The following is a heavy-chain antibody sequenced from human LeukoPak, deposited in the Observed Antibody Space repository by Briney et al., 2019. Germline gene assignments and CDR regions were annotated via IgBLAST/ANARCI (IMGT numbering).Heavy chain of an antibody. J-gene: IGHJ4*02. V-gene: IGHV3-53*04. Sequence: GGSLRLSCAASGFTVSSNYMSWVRRAPGKGLEGVSVIYSGGSTYYADSVKGRFTISRHNSKNTLYLQMNSLRAEDTAVYYCARANIWFGELSLVYWGQGTLVTVSS. CDR2: IYSGGST. CDR3: ARANIWFGELSLVY. D-gene: IGHD3-10*01. CDR1: GFTVSSNY.